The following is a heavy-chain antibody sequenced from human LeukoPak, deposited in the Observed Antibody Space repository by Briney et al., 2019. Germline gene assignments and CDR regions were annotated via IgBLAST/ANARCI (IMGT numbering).Heavy chain of an antibody. D-gene: IGHD1-1*01. CDR1: GFTFNTYA. V-gene: IGHV3-23*01. CDR3: SKGQELDDEVLES. J-gene: IGHJ4*02. Sequence: PGRSLRLSCAASGFTFNTYAMSWVRQAPGKGLEWVSTIRGNGGGTHYAESLRGRFTISRDNSKSTVYLQMNSLSAEDTAIYYCSKGQELDDEVLESWGRGTLVTVSS. CDR2: IRGNGGGT.